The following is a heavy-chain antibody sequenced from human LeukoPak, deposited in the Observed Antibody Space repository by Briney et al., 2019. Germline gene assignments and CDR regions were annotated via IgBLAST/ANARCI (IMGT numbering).Heavy chain of an antibody. CDR3: AKPASSISWLTWFDP. V-gene: IGHV3-23*01. D-gene: IGHD2-2*01. CDR1: GFTLSSYA. CDR2: ISGDGDTT. J-gene: IGHJ5*02. Sequence: PGGSLRLSCAASGFTLSSYAMSWVRQAPGKGLEWVAVISGDGDTTYYADSVKGRFTISRDNSRNTVYLQMNSLRAEDTAVYYCAKPASSISWLTWFDPWGQGTLVTVSS.